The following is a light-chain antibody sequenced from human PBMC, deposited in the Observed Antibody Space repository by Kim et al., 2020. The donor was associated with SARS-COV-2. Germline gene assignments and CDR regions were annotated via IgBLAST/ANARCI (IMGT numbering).Light chain of an antibody. V-gene: IGLV1-40*01. Sequence: QGVNIFCDGKISNHWAGYDVHLYPQLPGTPPKLLISVNINRPSGVPDRFSGSKSGTSASLAITGLQAEDEADYYCQSYDSSLSGYVFGSGTKVTVL. CDR2: VNI. CDR3: QSYDSSLSGYV. CDR1: ISNHWAGYD. J-gene: IGLJ1*01.